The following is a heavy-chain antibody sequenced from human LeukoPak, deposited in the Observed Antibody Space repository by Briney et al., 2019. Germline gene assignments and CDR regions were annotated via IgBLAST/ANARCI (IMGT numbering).Heavy chain of an antibody. D-gene: IGHD3-9*01. CDR1: GGSSSGYY. V-gene: IGHV4-34*01. CDR3: ARGRVRYLDWLLSRYYFDY. J-gene: IGHJ4*02. Sequence: SETLSLTCAVYGGSSSGYYWSWIRQPPGKGLEWIGEINNSGSTNYNPSLKSRVTISVDTSKNQFSLKLSSVAAADTAVYYCARGRVRYLDWLLSRYYFDYWGQGTLVTVSS. CDR2: INNSGST.